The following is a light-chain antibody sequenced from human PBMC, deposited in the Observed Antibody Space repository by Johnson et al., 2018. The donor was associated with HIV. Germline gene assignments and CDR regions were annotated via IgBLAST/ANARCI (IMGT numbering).Light chain of an antibody. V-gene: IGLV1-51*01. CDR1: SSNIGNNY. CDR2: DNN. Sequence: HSVLTQPPSVSAAPGQKVTISCSGSSSNIGNNYVSWYQQLPGTAPKLLIYDNNKRPSGIPDRFFGSTSGTSATLDITGLQTGDEADYYCGTWDFSLNVGGVFGTGTKVTVL. J-gene: IGLJ1*01. CDR3: GTWDFSLNVGGV.